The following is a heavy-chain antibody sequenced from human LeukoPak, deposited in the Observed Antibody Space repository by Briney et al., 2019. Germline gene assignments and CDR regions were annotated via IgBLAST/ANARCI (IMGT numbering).Heavy chain of an antibody. CDR3: ARVGIAVALYNWFDP. Sequence: ASVKVSCKASGYTFTSYYMHWVRQAPGQGLEWMGIINPSGGGTSYAQKFQGRVTMTRDTSTSTVYMELSSLRSEDTAVYYCARVGIAVALYNWFDPWGQGTLVTVSS. CDR1: GYTFTSYY. V-gene: IGHV1-46*01. CDR2: INPSGGGT. D-gene: IGHD6-19*01. J-gene: IGHJ5*02.